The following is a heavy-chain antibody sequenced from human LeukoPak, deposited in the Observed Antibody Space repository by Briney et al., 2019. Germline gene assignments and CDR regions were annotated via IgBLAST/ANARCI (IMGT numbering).Heavy chain of an antibody. J-gene: IGHJ4*02. Sequence: GGSLRLPCAASGFTLSDYYMSWIRQAPGKGLEWVSYISGRSSYTNYADSVNGRFTISRDNAKNSLNLQMNSLRAEDTAVYYCARLAYCGGDCFYWVDYWGQGTLVTVSS. D-gene: IGHD2-21*02. CDR3: ARLAYCGGDCFYWVDY. V-gene: IGHV3-11*03. CDR1: GFTLSDYY. CDR2: ISGRSSYT.